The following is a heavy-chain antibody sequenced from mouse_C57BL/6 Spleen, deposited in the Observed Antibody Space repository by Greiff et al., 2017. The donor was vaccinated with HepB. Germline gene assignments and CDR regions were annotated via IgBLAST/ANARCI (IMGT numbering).Heavy chain of an antibody. D-gene: IGHD2-3*01. J-gene: IGHJ2*01. CDR3: AREDGYYFDY. V-gene: IGHV1-19*01. CDR2: INPYNGGT. Sequence: VQLQQSGPVLVKPGASVKMSCKASGYTFTDYYMNWVKQSHGKSLEWIGVINPYNGGTSYNQKFKGKATLTVDKSSSTAYMELNSLTSEDSAVYYCAREDGYYFDYWGQGTTLTVSS. CDR1: GYTFTDYY.